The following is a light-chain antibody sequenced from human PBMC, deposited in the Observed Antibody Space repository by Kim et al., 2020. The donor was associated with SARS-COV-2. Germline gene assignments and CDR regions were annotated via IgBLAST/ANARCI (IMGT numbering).Light chain of an antibody. CDR1: QTVTSSN. CDR2: GAS. V-gene: IGKV3-20*01. CDR3: QQDGSSRYT. J-gene: IGKJ2*01. Sequence: EIVLTQSPGTLSLSPGERATLSCRASQTVTSSNFAWYQHKPGQAPRLLSYGASSRATGIPDRFSGSGSGTDFTLTISRLAPEDFAVYYCQQDGSSRYTFGQETKLEI.